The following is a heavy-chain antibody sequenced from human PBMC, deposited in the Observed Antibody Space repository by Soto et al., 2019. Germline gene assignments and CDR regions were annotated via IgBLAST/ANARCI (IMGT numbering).Heavy chain of an antibody. Sequence: SETLSLTCAFSVVTISTYYWSWIRQPPGKGLDWIGYNYHSGTTNYNPSLKSRVTISVDTSKNQFSLRLTSVTAADTAIYYCVREAYIGYGHAIDHWGQGTMVTVSS. CDR2: NYHSGTT. D-gene: IGHD5-12*01. J-gene: IGHJ4*02. CDR3: VREAYIGYGHAIDH. V-gene: IGHV4-59*01. CDR1: VVTISTYY.